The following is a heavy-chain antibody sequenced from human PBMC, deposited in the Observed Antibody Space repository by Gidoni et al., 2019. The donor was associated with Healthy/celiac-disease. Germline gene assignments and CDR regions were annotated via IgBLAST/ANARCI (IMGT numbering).Heavy chain of an antibody. CDR2: IYSGGST. V-gene: IGHV3-53*01. Sequence: EVQLVESGGGLIQPGGSLRLSCAASGFTVSSNYMSWVRQAPGKGLEWVSVIYSGGSTYYADSVKGRFTISRDNSKNTLYLQMNSLRAEDTAVYYCAREELTAKDIYYYYYMDVWGKGTTVTVSS. J-gene: IGHJ6*03. CDR1: GFTVSSNY. D-gene: IGHD1-26*01. CDR3: AREELTAKDIYYYYYMDV.